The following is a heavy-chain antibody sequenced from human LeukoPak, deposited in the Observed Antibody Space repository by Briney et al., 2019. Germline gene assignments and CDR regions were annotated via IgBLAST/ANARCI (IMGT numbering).Heavy chain of an antibody. CDR3: ARVSSSWYEGFDY. CDR2: IKQDGSEK. J-gene: IGHJ4*02. CDR1: GFTFSSYW. V-gene: IGHV3-7*01. Sequence: PGGSLRLSCAASGFTFSSYWMSWVRQAPGKGLEWVANIKQDGSEKYYVDSVKGRFTISRDNAKNSLYLQMNSLRAEDTAVYYCARVSSSWYEGFDYWGQGTLVTVSS. D-gene: IGHD6-13*01.